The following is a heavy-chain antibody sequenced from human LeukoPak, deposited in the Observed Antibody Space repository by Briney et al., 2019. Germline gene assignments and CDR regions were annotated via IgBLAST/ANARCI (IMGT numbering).Heavy chain of an antibody. CDR1: GASISGGDYY. D-gene: IGHD3-10*01. CDR2: IYYSGST. J-gene: IGHJ5*02. Sequence: SETLSLTCTVSGASISGGDYYWSWIRQPPGKGLEWIGNIYYSGSTDYNPSLKSRFSISVDTSKNQFSLKLSSVTAADTAVYYCARESQRAIRGLLLIWFDPWGQGTPVTVSS. V-gene: IGHV4-30-4*01. CDR3: ARESQRAIRGLLLIWFDP.